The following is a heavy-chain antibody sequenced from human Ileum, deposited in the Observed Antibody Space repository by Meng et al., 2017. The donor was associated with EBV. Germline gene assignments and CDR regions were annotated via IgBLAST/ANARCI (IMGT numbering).Heavy chain of an antibody. D-gene: IGHD1-26*01. CDR2: IYYSGTT. CDR3: ARNSESGSYIDY. Sequence: QVQLQASGPGLVKPSDTLSLTCAVSGYSISTTNWWGWIRQPPGKGLEWIGHIYYSGTTYSNPSLKSRVTMSIDPSKNQFSLKLSSVTAVDTAVYYCARNSESGSYIDYWGLGTLVTVSS. CDR1: GYSISTTNW. J-gene: IGHJ4*02. V-gene: IGHV4-28*01.